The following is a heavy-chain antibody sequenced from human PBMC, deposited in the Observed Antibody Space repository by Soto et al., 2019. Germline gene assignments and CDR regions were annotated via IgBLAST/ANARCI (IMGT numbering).Heavy chain of an antibody. CDR2: IYSGGST. CDR3: ARGVGYCSGGSCYPPGYYYYYYMDV. V-gene: IGHV3-66*01. D-gene: IGHD2-15*01. Sequence: GGSLRLSCAASGFTVSSNYMSWVRQAPGKGLEWVSVIYSGGSTYYADSVKGRFTISRDNSKNTLYLQMNSLRAEDTAVYYCARGVGYCSGGSCYPPGYYYYYYMDVWGKGTTVTVSS. J-gene: IGHJ6*03. CDR1: GFTVSSNY.